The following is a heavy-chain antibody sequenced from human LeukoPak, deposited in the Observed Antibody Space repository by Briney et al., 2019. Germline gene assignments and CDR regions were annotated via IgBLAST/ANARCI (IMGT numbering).Heavy chain of an antibody. J-gene: IGHJ4*02. CDR1: GYTFTSYY. Sequence: GASVKVSCKASGYTFTSYYMHWVRQAPGQGLEWMGIINPSGGSTSYAQKSQGRVTMTRDTSTSTVYMELSSLRSEDTAVYYCARDQDIAAAGPIHYYFDYWGQGTLVTVSS. D-gene: IGHD6-13*01. V-gene: IGHV1-46*01. CDR3: ARDQDIAAAGPIHYYFDY. CDR2: INPSGGST.